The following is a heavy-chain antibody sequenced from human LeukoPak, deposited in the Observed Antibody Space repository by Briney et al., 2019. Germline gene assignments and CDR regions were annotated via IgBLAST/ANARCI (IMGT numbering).Heavy chain of an antibody. V-gene: IGHV1-2*02. CDR2: INPNSGGT. D-gene: IGHD3-10*01. J-gene: IGHJ4*02. Sequence: ASAKVSFKASGYTFTDYYMHWVRQAPGQGLEWMGWINPNSGGTNYAQKFQGRVTMTRDTSISTAYMELSSLRSDDTAVYYCARTGSVWFGESNWGQGTLVTVSS. CDR1: GYTFTDYY. CDR3: ARTGSVWFGESN.